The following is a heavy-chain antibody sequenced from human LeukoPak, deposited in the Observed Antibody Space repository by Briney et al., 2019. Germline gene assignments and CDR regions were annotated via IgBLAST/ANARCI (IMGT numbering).Heavy chain of an antibody. CDR2: ISGSGGST. CDR3: ARLQDPYGGYATDY. D-gene: IGHD5-12*01. J-gene: IGHJ4*02. Sequence: PGGSLRLSCAASGFTFSSYAMSWVRQAPGKGLEWVSAISGSGGSTYYADSVKGRFTISRDNSKNTLYLQMNSLRAEDTAVYYCARLQDPYGGYATDYWGQGTLVTVSS. CDR1: GFTFSSYA. V-gene: IGHV3-23*01.